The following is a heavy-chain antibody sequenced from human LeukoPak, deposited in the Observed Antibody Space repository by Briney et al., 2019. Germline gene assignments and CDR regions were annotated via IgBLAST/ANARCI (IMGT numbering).Heavy chain of an antibody. D-gene: IGHD4/OR15-4a*01. CDR3: ARRASGDYGHYLDS. CDR2: IYSSGST. CDR1: GGSISSYY. V-gene: IGHV4-59*08. Sequence: KPSETLSLTCSVSGGSISSYYWSWIRQPPGEGLEWIGYIYSSGSTNYNPSLKSRVTISVDTSKNQFSLKLSSVTAADTAVYYCARRASGDYGHYLDSWGQGTLVTVSS. J-gene: IGHJ4*02.